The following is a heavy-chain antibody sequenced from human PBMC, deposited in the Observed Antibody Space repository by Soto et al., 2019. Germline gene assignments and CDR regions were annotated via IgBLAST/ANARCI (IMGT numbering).Heavy chain of an antibody. CDR3: ARDAVVLRYFDFKMDV. CDR2: IKQDGSEK. V-gene: IGHV3-7*01. Sequence: GSLRLSCAASGFTFSSYWMSWVRQAPGKGLEWVANIKQDGSEKYYVDSVKGRFTISRDNAKNSLYLQMNSLRAEDTAVYYCARDAVVLRYFDFKMDVWGKGTTVTVSS. D-gene: IGHD3-9*01. CDR1: GFTFSSYW. J-gene: IGHJ6*04.